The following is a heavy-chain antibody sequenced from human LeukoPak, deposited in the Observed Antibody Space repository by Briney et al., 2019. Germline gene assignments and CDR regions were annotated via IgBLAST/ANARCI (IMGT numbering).Heavy chain of an antibody. D-gene: IGHD1-20*01. CDR2: IYHSGGST. CDR3: ARDHSTLTGHIQYFDP. V-gene: IGHV4-38-2*02. CDR1: YYPITGSHY. Sequence: SETLSLTCTVSYYPITGSHYWGWIRQPPGKGLEWIGSIYHSGGSTFYNPSLESRITMSVDTSKNQFSLKLNSVTDADTAVYYCARDHSTLTGHIQYFDPWGQGTLVTVSS. J-gene: IGHJ5*02.